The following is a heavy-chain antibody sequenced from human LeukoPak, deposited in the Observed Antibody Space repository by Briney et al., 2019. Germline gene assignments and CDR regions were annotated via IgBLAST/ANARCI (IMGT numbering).Heavy chain of an antibody. D-gene: IGHD3-10*01. CDR1: NFSISSGYY. Sequence: SETLSLTCTVSNFSISSGYYWGWIRQPPGKGLEWIGSLYHTGSTYYNPSLKSRVASSVDTSKNQFSLKLSSVTAADTAVYYCARGFYGSGSQFDYWGQGTLVTVSS. CDR2: LYHTGST. CDR3: ARGFYGSGSQFDY. J-gene: IGHJ4*02. V-gene: IGHV4-38-2*02.